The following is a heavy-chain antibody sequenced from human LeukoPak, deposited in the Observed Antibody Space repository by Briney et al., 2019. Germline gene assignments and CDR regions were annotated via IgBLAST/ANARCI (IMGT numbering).Heavy chain of an antibody. CDR3: ARDLATVVTVNAFDI. V-gene: IGHV4-4*02. CDR1: GGSISSSNW. CDR2: IYHSGST. D-gene: IGHD4-23*01. J-gene: IGHJ3*02. Sequence: SETLSLTCAVSGGSISSSNWWSWVRQPPGKGLEWIGEIYHSGSTNYNPSLKSRVTISVDKSKNQFSLKLSSVTAADTAVYYCARDLATVVTVNAFDIWGQGTMVTVSS.